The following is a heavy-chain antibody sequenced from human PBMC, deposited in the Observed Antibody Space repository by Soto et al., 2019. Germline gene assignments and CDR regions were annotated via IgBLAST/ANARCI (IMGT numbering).Heavy chain of an antibody. CDR1: GGSISSSNYY. V-gene: IGHV4-39*01. D-gene: IGHD3-3*01. J-gene: IGHJ6*02. CDR3: ANLYDFWSGYYTPYYYYYGMDV. CDR2: IYYSGST. Sequence: SETLSLTCTVSGGSISSSNYYWGWIRQPPGKGLEWIGSIYYSGSTYSNPSFKSRVTISVDTSKNQFSLRAEDTAVYYCANLYDFWSGYYTPYYYYYGMDVWGQGTTVTVSS.